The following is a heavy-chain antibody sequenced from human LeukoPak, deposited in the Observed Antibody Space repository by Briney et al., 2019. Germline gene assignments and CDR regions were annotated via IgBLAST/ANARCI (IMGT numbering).Heavy chain of an antibody. D-gene: IGHD6-19*01. J-gene: IGHJ4*02. V-gene: IGHV3-64D*06. Sequence: PGGSLRLSCAASGFTFSSFAMHWVRQAPGKGLEYLSAIYSDGSRTYYADSVKGRFTISRDNSENTLYFEMSSLRVEDTAVYYCVKSPGSGWPVWGQGTLLTVSS. CDR2: IYSDGSRT. CDR3: VKSPGSGWPV. CDR1: GFTFSSFA.